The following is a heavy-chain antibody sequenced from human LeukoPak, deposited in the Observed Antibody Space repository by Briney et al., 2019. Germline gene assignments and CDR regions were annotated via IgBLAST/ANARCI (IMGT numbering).Heavy chain of an antibody. V-gene: IGHV3-21*01. Sequence: GGSLRPSCAASGFTFSTYSMIWVRQAPGKGLEWVSSISSSSSYIYYADSVKGRFTISRDNAKNSLYLQMNSLRAEDTAVYYCARDRGYSYGPFDYWGQGTLVTVSS. CDR2: ISSSSSYI. J-gene: IGHJ4*02. CDR1: GFTFSTYS. CDR3: ARDRGYSYGPFDY. D-gene: IGHD5-18*01.